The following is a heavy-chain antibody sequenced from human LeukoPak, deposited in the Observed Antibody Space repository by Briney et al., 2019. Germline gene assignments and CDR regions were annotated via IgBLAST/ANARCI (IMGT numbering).Heavy chain of an antibody. J-gene: IGHJ5*02. CDR3: ARIDYSSSSGNWFDP. V-gene: IGHV4-59*01. Sequence: SETLSLTCTVSGGSISSYYWSWIRQPPGKGLEWIGYISYSGSTNYNPSLKSRVTISVDTSKNQFSLKLSSVTAADTAVYYCARIDYSSSSGNWFDPWGQGTLVTVSS. CDR2: ISYSGST. D-gene: IGHD6-6*01. CDR1: GGSISSYY.